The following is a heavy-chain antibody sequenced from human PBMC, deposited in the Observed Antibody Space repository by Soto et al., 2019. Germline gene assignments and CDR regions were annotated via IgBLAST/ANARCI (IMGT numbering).Heavy chain of an antibody. CDR3: ARGHLLAVV. CDR2: INHSGST. Sequence: QVQLQQWGAGLLKPSETLSLTCAVYGGSFSGYYWSWIRQTPGKGLEWIGEINHSGSTNYNTSRKSRVTISVDTSKTQFFLKQNSVAAAGTALYYFARGHLLAVVWGQGTMVTGSS. V-gene: IGHV4-34*01. J-gene: IGHJ3*01. CDR1: GGSFSGYY.